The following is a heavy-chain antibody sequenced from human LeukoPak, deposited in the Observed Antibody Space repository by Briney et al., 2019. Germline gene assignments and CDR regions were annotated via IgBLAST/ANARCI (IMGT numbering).Heavy chain of an antibody. CDR2: ISGSGGST. D-gene: IGHD6-19*01. Sequence: GGSLRLSCAASGFTFSSYGMHWVRQAPGKGLEWVSAISGSGGSTYYADSVKGRFTISRDNSKNTLYLQMNSLRAEDTAVYYCAKEYSSGWYVYYYCGMDVWGQGTTVTVSS. CDR3: AKEYSSGWYVYYYCGMDV. J-gene: IGHJ6*02. CDR1: GFTFSSYG. V-gene: IGHV3-23*01.